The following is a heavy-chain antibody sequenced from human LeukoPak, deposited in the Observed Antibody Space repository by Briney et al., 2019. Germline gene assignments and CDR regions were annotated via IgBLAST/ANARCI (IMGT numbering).Heavy chain of an antibody. CDR1: GFIVSSNY. CDR3: ARDYYSNSFFDY. CDR2: ISSSSSYI. D-gene: IGHD4-11*01. J-gene: IGHJ4*02. V-gene: IGHV3-21*01. Sequence: PGGSLRLSCAASGFIVSSNYMSWVRQAPGKGLEWVSSISSSSSYIYYADSVKGRFTISRDNAKNSLYLQMNSLRAEDTAVYYCARDYYSNSFFDYWGQGTLVTVSS.